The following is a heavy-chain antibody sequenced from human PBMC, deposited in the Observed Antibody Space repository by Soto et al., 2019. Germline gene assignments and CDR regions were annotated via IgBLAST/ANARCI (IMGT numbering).Heavy chain of an antibody. CDR2: ISSSGSTI. D-gene: IGHD3-22*01. V-gene: IGHV3-11*01. J-gene: IGHJ6*02. CDR1: GFTFSDYY. CDR3: ASKDPYYYDSSGYRYYYYGMDV. Sequence: LRLSCEASGFTFSDYYMSWIRQAPGKGLEWVSYISSSGSTIYYADSVKGRFTISRDNAKNSLYLQMNSLRAEDTAVYYCASKDPYYYDSSGYRYYYYGMDVWGQGTTVTVSS.